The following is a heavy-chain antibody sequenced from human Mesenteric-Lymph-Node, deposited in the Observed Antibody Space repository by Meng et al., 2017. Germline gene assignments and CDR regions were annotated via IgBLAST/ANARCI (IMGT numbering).Heavy chain of an antibody. V-gene: IGHV4-39*07. CDR1: GGSISSYHYY. J-gene: IGHJ1*01. D-gene: IGHD6-19*01. Sequence: GSLRLSCTVSGGSISSYHYYWAWLRQPPGKGLEWIGNIYYSGSTSYNPSLKSRVTISVDTSKNQFSLNLTSVTAADTAVYYCARESLVQWLVSGVQDWGQGTLVTVSS. CDR2: IYYSGST. CDR3: ARESLVQWLVSGVQD.